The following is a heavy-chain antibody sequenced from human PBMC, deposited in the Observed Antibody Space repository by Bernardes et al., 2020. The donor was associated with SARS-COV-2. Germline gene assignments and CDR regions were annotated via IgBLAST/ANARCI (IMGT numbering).Heavy chain of an antibody. Sequence: SVKVSCKASGGTFSSLAVHWLRQAPGQGLEWMGRIIPFFNVINYGHKFQGRVTISADESTASAAMELSSLGSEDTAVYFCATGGYWREGTRYHLPDALDVWGQGTMVTVSS. J-gene: IGHJ3*01. CDR2: IIPFFNVI. D-gene: IGHD3-9*01. CDR3: ATGGYWREGTRYHLPDALDV. V-gene: IGHV1-69*13. CDR1: GGTFSSLA.